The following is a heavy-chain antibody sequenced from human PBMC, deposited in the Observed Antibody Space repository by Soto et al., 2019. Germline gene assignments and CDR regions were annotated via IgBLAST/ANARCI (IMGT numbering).Heavy chain of an antibody. CDR2: IYHSGTT. V-gene: IGHV4-4*02. Sequence: QVQLQESGPGLVKPSGTLSLTCAGSGTSIINNNWWTWVRHPPGKGLEWIGEIYHSGTTNYNSSLKSRVTFSTDKSKNQFSLNLNSVTAADTAVYYCARGDGDNAFDIWGQGTLVIVSS. CDR1: GTSIINNNW. CDR3: ARGDGDNAFDI. D-gene: IGHD2-21*02. J-gene: IGHJ3*02.